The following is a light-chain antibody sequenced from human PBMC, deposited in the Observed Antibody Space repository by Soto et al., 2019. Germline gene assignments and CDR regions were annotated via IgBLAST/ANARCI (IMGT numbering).Light chain of an antibody. J-gene: IGKJ1*01. V-gene: IGKV3-20*01. CDR2: GAS. CDR3: QQYGGSRT. Sequence: EIVLTQSPGTLSLSPGERATLSCRASQSVSRNYLAWYQQKPGQAPRLLIYGASSRATGIPDRFSGSGSGADFTLTISRLEPEDFAVYYCQQYGGSRTFGQGTKVEIK. CDR1: QSVSRNY.